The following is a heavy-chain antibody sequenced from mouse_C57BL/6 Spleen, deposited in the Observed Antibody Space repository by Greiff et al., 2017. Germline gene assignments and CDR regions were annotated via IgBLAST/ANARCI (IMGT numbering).Heavy chain of an antibody. CDR1: GYSFTGYY. J-gene: IGHJ1*03. CDR3: ARGEYYGSSSWYFDV. V-gene: IGHV1-42*01. Sequence: EVMLVESGPELVKPGASVKISCKASGYSFTGYYMNWVKQSPEKSLEWIGEINPSTGGTTYNQKFKAKATLTVDKSSSTAYMQLKSLTSVDSAVYYCARGEYYGSSSWYFDVWGTGTTVTVSS. D-gene: IGHD1-1*01. CDR2: INPSTGGT.